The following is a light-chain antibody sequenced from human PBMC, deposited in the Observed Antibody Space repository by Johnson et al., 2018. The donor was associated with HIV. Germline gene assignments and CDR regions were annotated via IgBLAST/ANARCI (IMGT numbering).Light chain of an antibody. V-gene: IGLV1-51*02. Sequence: QSVLTQPPSVSAAPGQKVTISCSGSSSNIGNNYVSWYQQLPGTAPKLLIYENNKRPSGIPDRFSGSKSGTSATLGITGLQTGDEADYYCGTWDSSLSAGWVFGTGTKATVL. J-gene: IGLJ1*01. CDR3: GTWDSSLSAGWV. CDR2: ENN. CDR1: SSNIGNNY.